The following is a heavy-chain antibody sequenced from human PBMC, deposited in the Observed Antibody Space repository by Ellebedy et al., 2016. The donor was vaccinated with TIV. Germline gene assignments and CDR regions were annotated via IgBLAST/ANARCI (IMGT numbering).Heavy chain of an antibody. V-gene: IGHV3-21*04. CDR3: ARDLSIAAAGIRYFDY. CDR1: GFTFSDHT. CDR2: ISSTTAYA. J-gene: IGHJ4*02. D-gene: IGHD6-13*01. Sequence: PGGSLRLSCAASGFTFSDHTMSWVRQAPGRGLEWVSSISSTTAYAYYGDSVKGRFTVSRDNAKNTLYLQMNSLRAEDTAVYYCARDLSIAAAGIRYFDYWGQGTLVTVSS.